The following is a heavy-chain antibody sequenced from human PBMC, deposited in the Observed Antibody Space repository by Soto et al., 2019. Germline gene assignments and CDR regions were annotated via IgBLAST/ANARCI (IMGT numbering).Heavy chain of an antibody. D-gene: IGHD1-7*01. V-gene: IGHV4-31*03. CDR1: GGSISSGGYY. Sequence: QVQLQESGPGLVKPSQTLSLTCTVSGGSISSGGYYWSWIGQHPGKGLEWIGYIYYSGSTYYNPSLSSRVTISVDTAKNQFALKVSSVTAADTAVYYCARTGSTIEFDYWGQGTLVTVSS. J-gene: IGHJ4*02. CDR3: ARTGSTIEFDY. CDR2: IYYSGST.